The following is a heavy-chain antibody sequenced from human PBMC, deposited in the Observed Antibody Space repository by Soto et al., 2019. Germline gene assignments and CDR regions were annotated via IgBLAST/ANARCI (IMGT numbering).Heavy chain of an antibody. J-gene: IGHJ3*02. CDR1: GFIFSSDS. Sequence: GGSLRLSCAATGFIFSSDSMSWVRQAPGKGPEWVANIKQDGSEKYYVDSAKGRFTISRDNAKNSLHRQMNSLRAEETAVYYCARGFNSALDIWGQGKMVTVSS. CDR2: IKQDGSEK. V-gene: IGHV3-7*01. CDR3: ARGFNSALDI.